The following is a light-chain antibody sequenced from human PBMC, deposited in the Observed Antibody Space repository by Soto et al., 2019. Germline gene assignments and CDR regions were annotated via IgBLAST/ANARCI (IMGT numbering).Light chain of an antibody. CDR3: TSYTSSSTWV. V-gene: IGLV2-14*01. CDR1: SSDVGGYKY. CDR2: EVS. J-gene: IGLJ3*02. Sequence: QSVLTQPASVSGSPGQSITISCTGTSSDVGGYKYVSWYQQHPGKAHKLMIYEVSNRPSGVSNRFSGSKSGNTASLTISGLQAEDEADYYCTSYTSSSTWVFGGGTKLTVL.